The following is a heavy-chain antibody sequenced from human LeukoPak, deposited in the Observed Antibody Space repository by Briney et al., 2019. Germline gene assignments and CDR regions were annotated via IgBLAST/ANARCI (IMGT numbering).Heavy chain of an antibody. CDR3: ARGRRPRRYGSWDEDY. D-gene: IGHD3-10*01. CDR2: INHSGST. CDR1: GGSFSGYY. Sequence: SETLSLTCAVYGGSFSGYYWSWIRQPPGKGLEWIGEINHSGSTNYNPSLKSRVTISVDTSKNQFSLKLSSVTAADTAVYYCARGRRPRRYGSWDEDYWGQGTLVTVSS. J-gene: IGHJ4*02. V-gene: IGHV4-34*01.